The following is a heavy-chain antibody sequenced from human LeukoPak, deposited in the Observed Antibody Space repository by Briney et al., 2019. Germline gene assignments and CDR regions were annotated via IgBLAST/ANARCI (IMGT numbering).Heavy chain of an antibody. D-gene: IGHD3-10*01. Sequence: SETLSLTCTVSGGAVSSSSYFWGWIRQPPGKGLEWMGSIYYTGGTHYHPSLMSRVSISVDTSKNQFSMKLSSVTAGATAVYYCARLDKTYYGPVYSYTCFDYWGQGTLVTVSS. CDR3: ARLDKTYYGPVYSYTCFDY. CDR2: IYYTGGT. J-gene: IGHJ4*02. CDR1: GGAVSSSSYF. V-gene: IGHV4-39*01.